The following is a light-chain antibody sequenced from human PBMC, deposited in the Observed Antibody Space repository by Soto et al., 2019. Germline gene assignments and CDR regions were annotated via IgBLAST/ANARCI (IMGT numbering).Light chain of an antibody. J-gene: IGKJ5*01. CDR3: QQYYSTPIT. Sequence: DIVMTQSPDSLAVSLGERATINCKSSQSVLYSSNNKKYLAWYQLKPGQPPKLLIYWASTRESGVPDRFSGSGSGTDFTLTISSLQAEDGAVYYCQQYYSTPITFGQGTRLEIK. CDR2: WAS. CDR1: QSVLYSSNNKKY. V-gene: IGKV4-1*01.